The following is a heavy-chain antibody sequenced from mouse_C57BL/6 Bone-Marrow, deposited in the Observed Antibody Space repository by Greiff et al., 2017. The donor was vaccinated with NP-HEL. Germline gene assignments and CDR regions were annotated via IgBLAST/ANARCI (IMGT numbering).Heavy chain of an antibody. D-gene: IGHD1-1*01. J-gene: IGHJ1*03. CDR1: GYSFTSYY. Sequence: VKLMESGPELVKPGASVKISCKASGYSFTSYYIHWVKQRPGQGLEWIGWIYPGSGNTKYNEKFKGKATLTADTSSSTAYMQLSSLTSEDSAVYYCAREEGHYYGSSWYFDVWGTGTTVTVSS. CDR3: AREEGHYYGSSWYFDV. V-gene: IGHV1-66*01. CDR2: IYPGSGNT.